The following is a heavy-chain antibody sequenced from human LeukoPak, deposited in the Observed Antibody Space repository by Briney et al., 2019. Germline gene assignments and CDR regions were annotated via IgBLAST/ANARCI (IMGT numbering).Heavy chain of an antibody. Sequence: ASVKVSCKASGYTFSSYGISWVRQAPGQGLEWMGWISAYNGNTNYAQKFQGRVTMTTDTPTRTAYMELRGLTSDDTAVYYCARAAISKDGSGYFYWGQGTLVTVSS. V-gene: IGHV1-18*01. CDR3: ARAAISKDGSGYFY. J-gene: IGHJ4*02. D-gene: IGHD3-22*01. CDR1: GYTFSSYG. CDR2: ISAYNGNT.